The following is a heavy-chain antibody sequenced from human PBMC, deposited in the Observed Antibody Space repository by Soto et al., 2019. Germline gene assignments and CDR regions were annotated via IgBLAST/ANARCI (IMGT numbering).Heavy chain of an antibody. CDR1: GGSFSGYY. J-gene: IGHJ6*03. V-gene: IGHV4-34*01. D-gene: IGHD5-12*01. Sequence: QVQLQQWGAGLLKPSETLSLTCAVYGGSFSGYYWSWIRQPPGKGLEWIGEINHSGSTNYNPSLKSRVTISVDTSKNQFSLKLSSVTAADTAVYYCARGPGPWLRLRYYYYYMDVWGKGTTVTVSS. CDR3: ARGPGPWLRLRYYYYYMDV. CDR2: INHSGST.